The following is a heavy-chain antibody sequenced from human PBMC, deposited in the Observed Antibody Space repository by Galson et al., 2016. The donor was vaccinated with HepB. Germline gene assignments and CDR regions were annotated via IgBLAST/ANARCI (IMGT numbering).Heavy chain of an antibody. CDR2: INPNGSSA. CDR3: ARGIAKMYWFEP. D-gene: IGHD1-26*01. Sequence: SGHTFSSYYMHWVRQAPGQGLEWMRIINPNGSSASYAQQFQGRVTMTRDTSTSTLYMELSSLRSEDTAVYYCARGIAKMYWFEPWGQGTLVTVSS. V-gene: IGHV1-46*01. CDR1: GHTFSSYY. J-gene: IGHJ5*02.